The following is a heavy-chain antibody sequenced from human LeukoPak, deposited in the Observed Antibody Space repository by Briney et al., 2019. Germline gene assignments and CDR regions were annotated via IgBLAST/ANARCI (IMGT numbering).Heavy chain of an antibody. J-gene: IGHJ4*02. CDR3: AGGRGYSYGYPY. D-gene: IGHD5-18*01. Sequence: PGGSLRLSCAASGFTFSSYSMSWVRQAPGKGLEWVSSISSSSSYIYYADSVKGRFTISRDNAKNSLYLQMNSLRAEDTAVYYCAGGRGYSYGYPYWGQGTLVTVSS. CDR1: GFTFSSYS. V-gene: IGHV3-21*01. CDR2: ISSSSSYI.